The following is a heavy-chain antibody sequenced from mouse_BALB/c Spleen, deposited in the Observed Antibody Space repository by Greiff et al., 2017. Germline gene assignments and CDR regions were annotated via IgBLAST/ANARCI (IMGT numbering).Heavy chain of an antibody. J-gene: IGHJ4*01. CDR3: ARGITSDY. CDR2: ISSGSSTI. CDR1: GFTFSRFG. D-gene: IGHD1-2*01. V-gene: IGHV5-17*02. Sequence: EVHLVESGGGLVQPGGSRKLSCAASGFTFSRFGMHWVRQAPEKGLEWVAYISSGSSTIYYADTVKGRFTISRDNPKNTLFLQMTSLRSEDTAMYYCARGITSDYWGQGTSVTVSA.